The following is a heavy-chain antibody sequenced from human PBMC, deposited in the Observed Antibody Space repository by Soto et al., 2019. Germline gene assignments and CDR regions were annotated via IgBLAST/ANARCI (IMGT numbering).Heavy chain of an antibody. J-gene: IGHJ4*02. Sequence: SETLSLTCTVSGGSISSYYWSWIRQPPGKGLELIGYIYYSGSTNYNPSLKSRVTISVDTSKNQFSLKLSSVTAADTAVYYCAGEGIAAAGPFDYWGQGTLVTVSS. CDR1: GGSISSYY. D-gene: IGHD6-13*01. V-gene: IGHV4-59*01. CDR2: IYYSGST. CDR3: AGEGIAAAGPFDY.